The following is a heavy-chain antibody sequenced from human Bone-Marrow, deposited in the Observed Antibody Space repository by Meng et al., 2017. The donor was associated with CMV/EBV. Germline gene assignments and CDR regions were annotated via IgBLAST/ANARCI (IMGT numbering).Heavy chain of an antibody. D-gene: IGHD2-2*01. V-gene: IGHV1-18*01. J-gene: IGHJ5*02. Sequence: ASVKVSCKAFGYNFKSYGISWVRQAPGQGLEWMGWISGYNGNTNYAQKLQGRVTMTTDTSTSTAYMELRSLRSDDTAVYYCARDGTYCSSTSCHNWFDPWGQGTLVTVSS. CDR3: ARDGTYCSSTSCHNWFDP. CDR2: ISGYNGNT. CDR1: GYNFKSYG.